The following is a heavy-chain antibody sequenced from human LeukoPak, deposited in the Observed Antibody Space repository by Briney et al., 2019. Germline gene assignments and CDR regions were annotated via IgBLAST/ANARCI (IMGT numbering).Heavy chain of an antibody. V-gene: IGHV4-34*01. D-gene: IGHD5-18*01. CDR3: ARSPRSYGYRNWFDP. CDR2: INHNGST. CDR1: GGSFSGYY. Sequence: SETLSLTCAVYGGSFSGYYWSWIRQPPGKGLEWIGEINHNGSTNYNPSLKSRVTISVDTSKNQFSLKLSSVTAADTAVYYCARSPRSYGYRNWFDPWGQGTLVTVSS. J-gene: IGHJ5*02.